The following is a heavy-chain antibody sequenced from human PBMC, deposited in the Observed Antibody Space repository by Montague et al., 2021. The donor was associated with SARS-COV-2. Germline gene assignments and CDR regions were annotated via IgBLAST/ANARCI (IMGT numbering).Heavy chain of an antibody. CDR3: ARSLYDILTGYYLPFDY. CDR1: GFSLSTSGMC. J-gene: IGHJ4*02. V-gene: IGHV2-70*20. CDR2: IDWDDNK. D-gene: IGHD3-9*01. Sequence: PPPTLTLTCTFSGFSLSTSGMCVSWVRQPPGKALEWLALIDWDDNKFYSTSLKTRLTISKDTSKNQVVLTMTNVDPVDTATYYCARSLYDILTGYYLPFDYWGQGTLVTVSS.